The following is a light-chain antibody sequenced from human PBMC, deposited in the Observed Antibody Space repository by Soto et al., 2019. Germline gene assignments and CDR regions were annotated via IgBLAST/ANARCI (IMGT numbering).Light chain of an antibody. CDR1: QSLSTF. CDR2: DAT. Sequence: VLTHSPSSRSLPHRESATLSYMASQSLSTFLAWYQQKPGQAPRLLIYDATNRATGIPDRFSGSGSGTDFSLTISSLQPEDFAVYYCQQYDSTPRTFGQGTRVEIK. CDR3: QQYDSTPRT. J-gene: IGKJ5*01. V-gene: IGKV3-20*01.